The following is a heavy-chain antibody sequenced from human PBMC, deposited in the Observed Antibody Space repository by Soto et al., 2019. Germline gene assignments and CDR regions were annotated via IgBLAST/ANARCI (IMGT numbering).Heavy chain of an antibody. CDR3: ARDDSGFSGSHYIDYFNY. V-gene: IGHV1-3*01. D-gene: IGHD1-26*01. Sequence: ASVKVSCKASGYTFTSYAMHWVRQAPGQRLEWMGWINGGSGNTKYSEKFQGRVTFTRDTSAGTAYMQLSSLTSEDTAVYYCARDDSGFSGSHYIDYFNYWGQGALVTVSS. J-gene: IGHJ4*02. CDR1: GYTFTSYA. CDR2: INGGSGNT.